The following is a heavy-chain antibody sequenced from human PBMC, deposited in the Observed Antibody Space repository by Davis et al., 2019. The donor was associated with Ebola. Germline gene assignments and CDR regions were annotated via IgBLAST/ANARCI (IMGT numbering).Heavy chain of an antibody. CDR2: ISGRGAGT. D-gene: IGHD2-2*01. Sequence: GGSLRLSCAASGFTFSTYAMSWVRQAPGKGLEWVSGISGRGAGTYYADSVKGRFTISRDNSKNTLYLQMSSLRAEDTAVYYCAKDLGDCISTSCLIFDYWGQGALVTVSS. CDR1: GFTFSTYA. J-gene: IGHJ4*02. V-gene: IGHV3-23*01. CDR3: AKDLGDCISTSCLIFDY.